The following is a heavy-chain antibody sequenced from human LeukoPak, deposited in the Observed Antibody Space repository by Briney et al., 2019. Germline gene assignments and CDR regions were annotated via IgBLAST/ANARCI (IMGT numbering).Heavy chain of an antibody. J-gene: IGHJ4*02. CDR2: ISYSGST. V-gene: IGHV4-59*01. CDR1: GGSISDYY. D-gene: IGHD4-11*01. Sequence: PSETLSLTCTVSGGSISDYYLSWIRQPPGKGLEWIGYISYSGSTNYNPSLKSRVTISLDTSKNQFSLKLSSVTAADTAVYYCARDLSYSHSPLGYWGQGALVTVSS. CDR3: ARDLSYSHSPLGY.